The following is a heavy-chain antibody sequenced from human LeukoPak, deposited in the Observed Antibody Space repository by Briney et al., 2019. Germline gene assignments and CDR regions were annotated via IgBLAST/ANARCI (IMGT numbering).Heavy chain of an antibody. CDR2: IHPNTGGT. CDR1: GYTFTGYY. Sequence: ASVKVSCKASGYTFTGYYIHWVRQAPGQGLEWMGWIHPNTGGTNSAQKFQGRVTMTRDTSISTAYMELSSLTSDDTAVYYCARGHLYCGNSGDAFDIWGQGTMVTVSS. J-gene: IGHJ3*02. V-gene: IGHV1-2*02. D-gene: IGHD4-23*01. CDR3: ARGHLYCGNSGDAFDI.